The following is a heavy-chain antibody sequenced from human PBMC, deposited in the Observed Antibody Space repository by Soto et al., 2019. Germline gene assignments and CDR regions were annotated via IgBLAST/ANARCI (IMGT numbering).Heavy chain of an antibody. J-gene: IGHJ6*03. CDR3: ARGILRPNHYMDV. CDR1: GDSISRGGYF. Sequence: QVQLQESGPGLVKPSQTLSLTCIVSGDSISRGGYFWTWIRQHPGKGLEWIGYIYDSGSAFYNPSLKSRVTMSVDTSKNQFSLNLRSVTAADTAVFYCARGILRPNHYMDVWGKGTAVDVSS. CDR2: IYDSGSA. D-gene: IGHD1-26*01. V-gene: IGHV4-31*03.